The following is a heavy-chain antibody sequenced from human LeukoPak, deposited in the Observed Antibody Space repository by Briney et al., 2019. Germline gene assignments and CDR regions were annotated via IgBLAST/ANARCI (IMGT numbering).Heavy chain of an antibody. V-gene: IGHV4-4*07. CDR2: IYTSGST. CDR1: GGSISNYY. J-gene: IGHJ4*02. D-gene: IGHD3-22*01. Sequence: SESLSLTCSVSGGSISNYYWSWIRQPAGKGLEWIGRIYTSGSTNYNPSLKSRVTMSVDTPKNQFSLKMSSVTAADTAVYYCARVHYYDSGGYFGRYFDYWGQGRLVTVSA. CDR3: ARVHYYDSGGYFGRYFDY.